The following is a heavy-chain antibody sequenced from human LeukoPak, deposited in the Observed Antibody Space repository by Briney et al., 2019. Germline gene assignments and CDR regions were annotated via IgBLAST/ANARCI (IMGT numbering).Heavy chain of an antibody. CDR1: GYTFTSYY. CDR3: ASRSGYFDWLLPNIRGGAFDI. V-gene: IGHV1-46*01. CDR2: INPSGGST. J-gene: IGHJ3*02. Sequence: ASVKVSCKASGYTFTSYYMHWVRQAPGQGLEWMGIINPSGGSTSYAQKFQGRVTMTRDMSTSTVYMELSSLRSEDTAVYYCASRSGYFDWLLPNIRGGAFDIWGQGTMVTVSS. D-gene: IGHD3-9*01.